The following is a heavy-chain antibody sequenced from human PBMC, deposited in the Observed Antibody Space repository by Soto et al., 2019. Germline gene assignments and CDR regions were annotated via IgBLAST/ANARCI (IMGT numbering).Heavy chain of an antibody. J-gene: IGHJ6*03. CDR3: ARGGSANYYYYYMDV. CDR1: GFTFSSYS. V-gene: IGHV3-48*01. Sequence: GESLKISCAASGFTFSSYSMNWVRQAPGKGLEWVSYISSSSSTIYYADSVKGRFTISRDNAKNSLYLQMNSLRAEDTAVYYCARGGSANYYYYYMDVWGKGTTVTVSS. D-gene: IGHD3-10*01. CDR2: ISSSSSTI.